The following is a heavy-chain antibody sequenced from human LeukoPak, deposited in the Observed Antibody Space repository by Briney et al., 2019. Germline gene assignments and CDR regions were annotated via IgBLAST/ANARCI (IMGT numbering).Heavy chain of an antibody. J-gene: IGHJ3*02. V-gene: IGHV3-23*01. CDR2: ISGSGGST. CDR3: AKDDPIITGTLMEDAFDI. CDR1: GFTFSSYW. Sequence: GGSLRLSCAASGFTFSSYWMSWVRQAPGKGLEWVSAISGSGGSTYYADSVKGRFTISRDNSKNTLYLQMNSLRAEDTAVYYCAKDDPIITGTLMEDAFDIWGQGTMVTVSS. D-gene: IGHD1-7*01.